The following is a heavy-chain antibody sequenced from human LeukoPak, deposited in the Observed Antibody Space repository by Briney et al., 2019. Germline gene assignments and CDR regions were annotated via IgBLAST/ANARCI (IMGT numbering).Heavy chain of an antibody. J-gene: IGHJ5*02. D-gene: IGHD2-15*01. V-gene: IGHV3-74*01. CDR2: INSDGSTT. CDR1: GFTLNGYR. CDR3: ARVATRSYDWFDP. Sequence: PGRSLRLSCAAPGFTLNGYRMHWVRQAPGKGLVWVSRINSDGSTTSYTDSVKGRFTISRDNSKNTLYLQMNSLRAEDTAVYFCARVATRSYDWFDPWGQGTLVTVSS.